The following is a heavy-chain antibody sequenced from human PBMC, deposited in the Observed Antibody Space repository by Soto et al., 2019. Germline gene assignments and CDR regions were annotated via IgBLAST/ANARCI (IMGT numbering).Heavy chain of an antibody. Sequence: PSQTLSLTCAISGDSVSSNSAAWNWIRQSPSRGLEWLGRTYYRSKWYYGYAVSVKSRITIKPDTSKNQFSLQLNSVTPEDTAVYYCATIHSSSSSYMYVRGQETTVTVSS. CDR2: TYYRSKWYY. CDR3: ATIHSSSSSYMYV. CDR1: GDSVSSNSAA. D-gene: IGHD2-2*01. J-gene: IGHJ6*02. V-gene: IGHV6-1*01.